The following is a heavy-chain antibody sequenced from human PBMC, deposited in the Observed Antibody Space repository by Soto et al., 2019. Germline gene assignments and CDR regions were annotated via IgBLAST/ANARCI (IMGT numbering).Heavy chain of an antibody. CDR2: IIPILGIA. V-gene: IGHV1-69*02. Sequence: QVQLVKSGAEVKKPGSSVKVSCKASGGTFSSYTISWVRQATAQGLEWMGRIIPILGIANYAQKLQGRVTITADKSTSTAYLDVSSLRSEDTAVYYCARGDRQFDPGGQGTLVTVSS. CDR1: GGTFSSYT. D-gene: IGHD3-10*01. CDR3: ARGDRQFDP. J-gene: IGHJ5*02.